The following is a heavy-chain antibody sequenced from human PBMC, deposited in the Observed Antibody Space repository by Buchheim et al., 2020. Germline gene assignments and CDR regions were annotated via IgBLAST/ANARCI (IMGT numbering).Heavy chain of an antibody. CDR1: GITFSSYA. Sequence: QVQLVESGGGVVQPGRSLRLSCAASGITFSSYAMHWVRQAPGKGLEWVAVISDDGVNKHYADSVKGRFTISRDNSKNTLYLQMNSLRAEDTAVYYCARGYYYYGMDVWGQGTT. J-gene: IGHJ6*02. CDR2: ISDDGVNK. V-gene: IGHV3-30-3*01. CDR3: ARGYYYYGMDV.